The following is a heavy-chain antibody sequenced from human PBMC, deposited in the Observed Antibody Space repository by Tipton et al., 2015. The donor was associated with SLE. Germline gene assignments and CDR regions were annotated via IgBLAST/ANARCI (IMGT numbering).Heavy chain of an antibody. CDR1: GFTFSNAW. CDR3: TTDLWFGELPLDY. V-gene: IGHV3-15*01. D-gene: IGHD3-10*01. Sequence: SLRLSCAASGFTFSNAWMSWVRQAPGKGLEWVGRIKSKTDGGTTDYAAPVKGRFTIPRDDSKNTLYLQMNSLKTEDTAVYYCTTDLWFGELPLDYWGQGTLVTVSS. CDR2: IKSKTDGGTT. J-gene: IGHJ4*02.